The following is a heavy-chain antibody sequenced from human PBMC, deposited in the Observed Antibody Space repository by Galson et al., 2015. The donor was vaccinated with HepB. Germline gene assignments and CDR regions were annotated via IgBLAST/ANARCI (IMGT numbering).Heavy chain of an antibody. CDR1: GYTFTSYY. J-gene: IGHJ6*02. D-gene: IGHD6-13*01. CDR2: INPSGCST. CDR3: ARDYSSSAMDV. V-gene: IGHV1-46*01. Sequence: SVKVFCKASGYTFTSYYMHWVQQAPGQGLEGMGIINPSGCSTSYTQKFQGRVTMTRDTSTSPVYMELSSLRSEDTAVYYCARDYSSSAMDVWGQGTTVTVSS.